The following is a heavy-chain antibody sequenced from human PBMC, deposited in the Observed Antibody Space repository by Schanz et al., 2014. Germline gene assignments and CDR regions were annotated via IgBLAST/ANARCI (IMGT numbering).Heavy chain of an antibody. CDR3: ARVFDY. V-gene: IGHV4-38-2*02. Sequence: QVQLQESGPGLVKPSETLSLTCTVSGYSISSGYYWGWIRQPPGKGLEWIGSIYHSGSTYYNPSLKSRVTISVAPPKTQSSLKRSSVTAADTAVYYCARVFDYWGQGTLVTVSS. CDR2: IYHSGST. CDR1: GYSISSGYY. J-gene: IGHJ4*02.